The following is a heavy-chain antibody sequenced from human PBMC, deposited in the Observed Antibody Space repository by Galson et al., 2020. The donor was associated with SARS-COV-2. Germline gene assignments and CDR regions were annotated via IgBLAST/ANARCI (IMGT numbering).Heavy chain of an antibody. CDR2: ISGSRGST. CDR1: GFTFSSYA. CDR3: AKVRLDSSGWNRGYYFDY. D-gene: IGHD6-19*01. V-gene: IGHV3-23*01. J-gene: IGHJ4*02. Sequence: QAGGSLRLSCAASGFTFSSYAMSWVRQAPGKGLEWVSAISGSRGSTYYADSVKGRFTISRDNSKNTLYLQMNSLRAEDTAVYYCAKVRLDSSGWNRGYYFDYWGQGTLVTVSS.